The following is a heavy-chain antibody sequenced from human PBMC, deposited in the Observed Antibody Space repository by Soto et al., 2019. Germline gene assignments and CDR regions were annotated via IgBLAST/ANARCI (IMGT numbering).Heavy chain of an antibody. J-gene: IGHJ4*02. V-gene: IGHV2-5*02. D-gene: IGHD1-1*01. CDR3: AHGAGLQGNWDGGYFDF. Sequence: QITLKESGPTRVRPTQTLTLTCNFSGFSLSTSGVGLGWIRQPPGKALEELALIYWDDDKRYSPSLKSRLTLTKXXSXNXXVLTMTNMDPVDTATYYCAHGAGLQGNWDGGYFDFWGQGALVTVSS. CDR1: GFSLSTSGVG. CDR2: IYWDDDK.